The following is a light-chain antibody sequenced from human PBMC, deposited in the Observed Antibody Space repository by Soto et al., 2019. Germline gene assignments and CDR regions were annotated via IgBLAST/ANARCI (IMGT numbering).Light chain of an antibody. CDR2: NVS. J-gene: IGLJ1*01. CDR3: SSYTSSSTLLV. V-gene: IGLV2-14*01. Sequence: LTQPASVSGSPGQSITISCTGTSSDVGGYNYVSWYQQHPGKAPKLMIYNVSNRPSGVSNRFSGSKSGNTASLPIFGLQAENEADYYCSSYTSSSTLLVFGTGTKVTVL. CDR1: SSDVGGYNY.